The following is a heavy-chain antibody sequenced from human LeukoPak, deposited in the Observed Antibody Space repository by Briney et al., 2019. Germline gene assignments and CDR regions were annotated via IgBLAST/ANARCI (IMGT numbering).Heavy chain of an antibody. CDR3: AREGGGDSTLDY. J-gene: IGHJ4*02. CDR2: IYYSGST. V-gene: IGHV4-30-4*01. D-gene: IGHD2-21*02. Sequence: SETLSLTCTVSGGSISSGDYYWSWIRQPPGKGLEWTGYIYYSGSTYYNPSLKSRVTISVDTSKNQFSLKLSSVTAADTAVYYCAREGGGDSTLDYRGQGTLVTVSS. CDR1: GGSISSGDYY.